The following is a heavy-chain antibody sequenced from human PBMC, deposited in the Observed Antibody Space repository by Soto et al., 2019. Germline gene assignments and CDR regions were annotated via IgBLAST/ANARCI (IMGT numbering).Heavy chain of an antibody. V-gene: IGHV4-30-2*01. D-gene: IGHD3-10*01. J-gene: IGHJ4*02. Sequence: SETLSLTCAVSGGSISSGGYSWSWIRQPPGKGLEWIGYIYHSGSTYYNPSLKSRVTISVDRSKNQFSLKLSSVTAADTAVYYCARWVIYAGGSGSYYNDGIFDYWGQGTLVTVSS. CDR1: GGSISSGGYS. CDR3: ARWVIYAGGSGSYYNDGIFDY. CDR2: IYHSGST.